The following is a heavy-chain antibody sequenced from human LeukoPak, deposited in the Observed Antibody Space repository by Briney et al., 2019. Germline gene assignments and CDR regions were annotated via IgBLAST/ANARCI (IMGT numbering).Heavy chain of an antibody. Sequence: GGSLRLSCEGSGFTFSNYWMGWVRQAPGKGLQWVANIKTDGSEKYYVDSVKGRFTISRDNAKNSLYLQMNSLRAEDTAVYYCASSGQLVRRYFQHWGQGTLVTVSS. D-gene: IGHD6-13*01. CDR3: ASSGQLVRRYFQH. J-gene: IGHJ1*01. V-gene: IGHV3-7*01. CDR2: IKTDGSEK. CDR1: GFTFSNYW.